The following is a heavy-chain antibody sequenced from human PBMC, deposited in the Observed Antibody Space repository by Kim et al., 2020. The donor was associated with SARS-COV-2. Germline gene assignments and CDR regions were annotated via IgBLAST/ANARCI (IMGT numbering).Heavy chain of an antibody. Sequence: GESLKISCKGSGYSFTSYWIGWVRQMPGKGLEWMGIIYPGDSDTRYSPSFQGQVTISADKSISTAYLQWSSLKASDTAMYYCARLGGRRITMVRGVIKSRRGALIDYWGQGTLVTVSS. J-gene: IGHJ4*02. CDR1: GYSFTSYW. V-gene: IGHV5-51*01. CDR3: ARLGGRRITMVRGVIKSRRGALIDY. CDR2: IYPGDSDT. D-gene: IGHD3-10*01.